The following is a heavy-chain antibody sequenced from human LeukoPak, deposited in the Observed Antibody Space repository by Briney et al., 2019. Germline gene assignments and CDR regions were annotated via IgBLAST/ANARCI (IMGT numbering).Heavy chain of an antibody. CDR1: GFILDDYA. CDR3: AKGLVRPVGATHFDF. CDR2: ISWNGGAV. J-gene: IGHJ4*02. V-gene: IGHV3-9*01. Sequence: PGRSLRLSCAASGFILDDYAMHWVRQAPGKGPEWVSGISWNGGAVGYADSVKGRCTISRDNAGNSLYLQLNRLRPEDTAYYYCAKGLVRPVGATHFDFWGQGTLVTVSS. D-gene: IGHD1-26*01.